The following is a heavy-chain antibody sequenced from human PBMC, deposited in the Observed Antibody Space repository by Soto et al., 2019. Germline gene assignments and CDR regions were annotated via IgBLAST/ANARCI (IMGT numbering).Heavy chain of an antibody. CDR1: GYTFTDYF. CDR2: INPYSGGA. V-gene: IGHV1-2*02. CDR3: ARLMHYSHSGGSSHSGFDM. J-gene: IGHJ3*02. Sequence: QVQLVQSGAEVKKPGASVKVSCEASGYTFTDYFIHWVRQAPGQGLVWIGWINPYSGGADLSQKFQGRVTMTRDTSISTAYMEVSSLRSDDTAVFYCARLMHYSHSGGSSHSGFDMWGQGTLVTGSS. D-gene: IGHD2-21*01.